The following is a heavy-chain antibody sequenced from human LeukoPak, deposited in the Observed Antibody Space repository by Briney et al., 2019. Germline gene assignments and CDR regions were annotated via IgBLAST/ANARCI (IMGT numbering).Heavy chain of an antibody. J-gene: IGHJ5*02. CDR1: GYTFTSYG. CDR2: ISAYNGNT. V-gene: IGHV1-18*01. CDR3: ASAHSRYGRWFDP. Sequence: ASVKVSCKASGYTFTSYGISWVRRAPGQGLEWMGWISAYNGNTNYAQKLQGRVTMTTDTSTSTAYMELRSLRSDDTAVYYCASAHSRYGRWFDPWGQGTLVTVSS. D-gene: IGHD1-26*01.